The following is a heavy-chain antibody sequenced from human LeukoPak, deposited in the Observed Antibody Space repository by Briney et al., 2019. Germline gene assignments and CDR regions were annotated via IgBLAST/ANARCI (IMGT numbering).Heavy chain of an antibody. Sequence: GGSPRLSCAASGFTFSSYSMNWVRQAPGKGLEWVSSISSSSSYIYYADSVKGRFTISRDNAKNSLYLQMNSLRAEDTAVYYCARGAYSSSSMADYWGQGTLVTVSS. D-gene: IGHD6-6*01. J-gene: IGHJ4*02. CDR1: GFTFSSYS. V-gene: IGHV3-21*01. CDR2: ISSSSSYI. CDR3: ARGAYSSSSMADY.